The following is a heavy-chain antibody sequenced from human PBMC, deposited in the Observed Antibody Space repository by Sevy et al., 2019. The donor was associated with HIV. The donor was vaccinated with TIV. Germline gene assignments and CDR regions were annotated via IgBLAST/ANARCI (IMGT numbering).Heavy chain of an antibody. J-gene: IGHJ4*02. CDR3: GPGVGCSDFDY. CDR1: GFSFRNAW. V-gene: IGHV3-15*01. CDR2: IKSKTDGGTR. D-gene: IGHD1-26*01. Sequence: GGSLRLSCAASGFSFRNAWMSWVRQAPGKGLEWVGRIKSKTDGGTRDFAAPARGRFIISRDDSKNMLYLQMSSLKIEDTAHYYCGPGVGCSDFDYWGRGILVTVSS.